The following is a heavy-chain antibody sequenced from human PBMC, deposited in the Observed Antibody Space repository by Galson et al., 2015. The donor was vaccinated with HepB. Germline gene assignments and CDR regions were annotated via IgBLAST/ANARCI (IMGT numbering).Heavy chain of an antibody. CDR3: AKAGCGNTRCYTNR. J-gene: IGHJ5*02. V-gene: IGHV3-30*18. CDR2: ISYDGSDK. Sequence: SLRLSCAASGFTFSSYGMHWGRQAPGKGLEWVAVISYDGSDKYYADSVKGRFTISRDNSKNTLYLQMSSLRAEDTAVYYCAKAGCGNTRCYTNRWGQGTLVTVSS. CDR1: GFTFSSYG. D-gene: IGHD2-2*02.